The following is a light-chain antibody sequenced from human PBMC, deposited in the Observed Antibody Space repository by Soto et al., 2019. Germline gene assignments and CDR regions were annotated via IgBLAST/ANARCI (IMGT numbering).Light chain of an antibody. CDR3: QQYSSSPRGVT. CDR2: ATS. Sequence: EIVLTQSPGTLSLSPGERATLSCRASQSVSTNYLAWYQQKPGQAPRLLIGATSSRATGIPDRFSGSGSGTDFTLTIPRLEPEDFAVYFCQQYSSSPRGVTFGGGTKVEIK. V-gene: IGKV3-20*01. CDR1: QSVSTNY. J-gene: IGKJ4*01.